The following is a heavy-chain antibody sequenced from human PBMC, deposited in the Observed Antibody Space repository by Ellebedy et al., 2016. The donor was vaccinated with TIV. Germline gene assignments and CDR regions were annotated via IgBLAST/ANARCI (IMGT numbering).Heavy chain of an antibody. CDR3: TRDNRGYTFGYSFDY. J-gene: IGHJ4*02. CDR1: GFTFSIYT. CDR2: ITSTGSDI. Sequence: GGSLRLSXAASGFTFSIYTMNWVRQAPGKGLEWVSSITSTGSDIYYADSVKGRFTISRDNAKNSLFLQTNSLRAADTAVYYCTRDNRGYTFGYSFDYWGQGTLVTVSS. V-gene: IGHV3-21*01. D-gene: IGHD5-12*01.